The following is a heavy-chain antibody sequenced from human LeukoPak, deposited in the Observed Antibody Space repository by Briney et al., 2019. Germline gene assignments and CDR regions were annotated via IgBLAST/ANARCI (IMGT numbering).Heavy chain of an antibody. CDR1: GFTFSSYA. J-gene: IGHJ4*02. CDR2: ITSGGST. D-gene: IGHD6-13*01. V-gene: IGHV3-23*01. Sequence: PGGSLRLSCAASGFTFSSYAMTWVRQAPGKGLDWVSGITSGGSTYYSDSVKGRITISRDNSKNTQYLQMNSLTAEDTAVYFCAKWAAMTRFAYWGQGTLVTVSS. CDR3: AKWAAMTRFAY.